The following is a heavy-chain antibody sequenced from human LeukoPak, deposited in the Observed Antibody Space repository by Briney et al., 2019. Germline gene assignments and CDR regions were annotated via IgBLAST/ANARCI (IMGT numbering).Heavy chain of an antibody. V-gene: IGHV3-21*04. CDR3: ARDDSGSIDS. CDR1: GFTFSSYS. J-gene: IGHJ4*02. D-gene: IGHD3-10*01. Sequence: GGSLRLSCAASGFTFSSYSMNWVRQAPGKGLEWVSSISSSSSYIYYADSVKGRFTISRDNSKNTLYLQMSGLRAEDTAVYYCARDDSGSIDSWGQGTLVTVSS. CDR2: ISSSSSYI.